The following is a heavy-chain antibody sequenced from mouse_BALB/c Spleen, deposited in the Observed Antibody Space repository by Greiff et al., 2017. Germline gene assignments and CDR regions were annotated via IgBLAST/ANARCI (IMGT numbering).Heavy chain of an antibody. V-gene: IGHV10-1*02. Sequence: EVQLVESGGGLVQPKGSLKLSCAASGFTFNTYAMNWVRQAPGKGLEWVARIRSKSNNYATYYADSVKDRFTISRDDSQSMLYLQMNNLKTEDTAMYYCVGHLPPYYAMDYWGQGTSVTVSS. D-gene: IGHD3-3*01. J-gene: IGHJ4*01. CDR3: VGHLPPYYAMDY. CDR1: GFTFNTYA. CDR2: IRSKSNNYAT.